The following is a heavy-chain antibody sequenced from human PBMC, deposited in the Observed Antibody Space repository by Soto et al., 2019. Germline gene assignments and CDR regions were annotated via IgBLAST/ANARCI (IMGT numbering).Heavy chain of an antibody. CDR2: INTDGSTT. CDR1: EFTFNNYW. Sequence: EVQLVESGGGLVQPGGSLRLSCAASEFTFNNYWMHWVRQVPGKGLEWVSRINTDGSTTNYADSVMGRFTISRDNADNTVYLQMNCLRAEDTAVYYCERGIYLKYGLDVWGQGATVTVSS. D-gene: IGHD3-16*02. V-gene: IGHV3-74*01. J-gene: IGHJ6*02. CDR3: ERGIYLKYGLDV.